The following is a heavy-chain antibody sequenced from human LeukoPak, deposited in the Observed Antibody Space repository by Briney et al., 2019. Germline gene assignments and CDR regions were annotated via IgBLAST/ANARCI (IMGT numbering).Heavy chain of an antibody. J-gene: IGHJ4*02. D-gene: IGHD1-1*01. CDR3: AKLLGALERYFDY. CDR2: ISGSGGST. Sequence: GGSLRLSCAASGFTFSSYALSWVRQAPGKGLEWVSAISGSGGSTYYADSVKGRFTISRDNSKNTLYLQMNSLRAEDTAVYYCAKLLGALERYFDYWGQGTLVTVSS. CDR1: GFTFSSYA. V-gene: IGHV3-23*01.